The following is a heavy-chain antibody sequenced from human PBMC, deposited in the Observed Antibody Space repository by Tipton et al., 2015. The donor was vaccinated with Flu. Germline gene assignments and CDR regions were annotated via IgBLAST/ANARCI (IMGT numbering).Heavy chain of an antibody. V-gene: IGHV3-21*01. CDR1: GFTFSSYS. CDR2: ISSSSSYI. D-gene: IGHD3-3*01. Sequence: SLRLSCAASGFTFSSYSINWVRQAPGKGLEWVSSISSSSSYIYYADSVKGRFTISRDNAKNSLYLQMNSLRAEDTAVYYRARGTIFGVGLIDYWGQGTLVTVSS. CDR3: ARGTIFGVGLIDY. J-gene: IGHJ4*02.